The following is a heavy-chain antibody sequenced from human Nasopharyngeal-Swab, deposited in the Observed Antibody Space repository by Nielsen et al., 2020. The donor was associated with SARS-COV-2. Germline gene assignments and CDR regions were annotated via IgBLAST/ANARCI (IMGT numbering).Heavy chain of an antibody. V-gene: IGHV4-34*01. J-gene: IGHJ4*02. CDR3: ARGPGYSSSWYLSGTAYFDY. CDR2: INHSGST. Sequence: SETLSLTCAVYGESFSGYYWSWIRQPPGKGLEWIGEINHSGSTNYNPPLKSRVTMSVDTSKNQFSLKMSSVTAADTAVYYCARGPGYSSSWYLSGTAYFDYWGQGTRVTVSS. CDR1: GESFSGYY. D-gene: IGHD6-13*01.